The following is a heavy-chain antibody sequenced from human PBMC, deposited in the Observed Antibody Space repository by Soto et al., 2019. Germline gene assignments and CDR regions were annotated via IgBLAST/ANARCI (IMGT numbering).Heavy chain of an antibody. V-gene: IGHV1-69*02. CDR3: ATSYGSGYRAFDS. CDR2: INPILSMS. Sequence: QVQLVQSGADVQRPGSSVRVSCKASGDTFNFYTINWVRQAPGQGLQWMGRINPILSMSNYAPRLQGRVTMTADKSTSTAYMELSSLRSEDTAMYYCATSYGSGYRAFDSWGQGALVTVSS. J-gene: IGHJ4*02. D-gene: IGHD3-10*01. CDR1: GDTFNFYT.